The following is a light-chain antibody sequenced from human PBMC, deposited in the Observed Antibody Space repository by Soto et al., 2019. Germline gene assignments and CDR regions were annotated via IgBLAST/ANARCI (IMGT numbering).Light chain of an antibody. CDR2: GAS. V-gene: IGKV3-20*01. J-gene: IGKJ2*01. CDR3: QPYGGSPPAT. CDR1: QYVSSSY. Sequence: EIVLTQSPGTLSLSPGERATLSCRASQYVSSSYLAWYQQSPGQAPRLLVYGASSRATDIPDRFSGSGSGTDFTLTISRLEPEDFAVYYCQPYGGSPPATFGQGTKLEIK.